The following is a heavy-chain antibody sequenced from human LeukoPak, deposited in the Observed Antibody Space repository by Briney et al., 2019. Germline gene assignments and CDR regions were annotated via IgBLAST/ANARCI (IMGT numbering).Heavy chain of an antibody. CDR3: AKDLSFAYYASSGPLFQH. V-gene: IGHV3-33*06. Sequence: GRSLRLSCAASGFTFSSYGMHWVRQAPGKGLEWVAVIWYDGSNKYYADSVKGRFTISRDNSKNTLYLQMNSLRAEDTAVYYCAKDLSFAYYASSGPLFQHWGQGTLVTVSS. CDR2: IWYDGSNK. J-gene: IGHJ1*01. D-gene: IGHD3-22*01. CDR1: GFTFSSYG.